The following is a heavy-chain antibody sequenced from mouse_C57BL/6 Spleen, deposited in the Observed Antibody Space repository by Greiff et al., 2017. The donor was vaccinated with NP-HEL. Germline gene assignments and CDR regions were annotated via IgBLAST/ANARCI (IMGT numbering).Heavy chain of an antibody. CDR1: GFSLTSYG. CDR2: IWSGGST. J-gene: IGHJ4*01. Sequence: VQGVESGPGLVQPSQSLSITCTVSGFSLTSYGVHWVRQSPGKGLEWLGVIWSGGSTDYNAAFISRLSISKDNSKSQVFFKMNSLQADDTAIYYCASLYSSYYYAMDYWGQGTSVTVSS. D-gene: IGHD2-12*01. CDR3: ASLYSSYYYAMDY. V-gene: IGHV2-2*01.